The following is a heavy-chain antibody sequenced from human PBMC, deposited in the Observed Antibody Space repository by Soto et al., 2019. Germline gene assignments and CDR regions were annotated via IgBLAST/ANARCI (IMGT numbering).Heavy chain of an antibody. V-gene: IGHV4-30-2*01. CDR2: IYHSGST. CDR3: ARTANYYDSSGYPYYFDY. D-gene: IGHD3-22*01. CDR1: GGSISSGGYS. J-gene: IGHJ4*02. Sequence: ASETLSLTCAVSGGSISSGGYSWSWIRQPPGKGLEWIGYIYHSGSTYYNPSLKSRVTISVDRSKNQFSLKLSSVTAADTAVYYCARTANYYDSSGYPYYFDYWGQGTLVTVSS.